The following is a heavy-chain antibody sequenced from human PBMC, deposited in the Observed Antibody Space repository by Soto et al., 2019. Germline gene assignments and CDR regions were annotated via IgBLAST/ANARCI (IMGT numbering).Heavy chain of an antibody. D-gene: IGHD6-13*01. CDR1: GYTFTSYA. CDR3: VTGGYSGDNRYSSSWYYFDY. V-gene: IGHV1-3*01. J-gene: IGHJ4*02. CDR2: INAGNGNT. Sequence: ASVKVSCKASGYTFTSYAMHWVRQAPGQRLEWMGWINAGNGNTKYSQKFQGRFTISRDDSKNTLHLQMNSLRTEDTAVYYCVTGGYSGDNRYSSSWYYFDYWGQGALVTVSS.